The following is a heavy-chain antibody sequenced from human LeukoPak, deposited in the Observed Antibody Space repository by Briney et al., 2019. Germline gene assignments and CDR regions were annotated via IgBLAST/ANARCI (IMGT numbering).Heavy chain of an antibody. V-gene: IGHV1-18*01. D-gene: IGHD3-9*01. J-gene: IGHJ6*02. CDR1: GYTFTSYG. Sequence: ASVKVSCKASGYTFTSYGISWVRQAPGQGLEWMGWISAYNGNTNYAQKLQGRVTMTTDTSTSTAYMEPRSLRSDDTAVYYCARTLQDILTGQVYYYYGMDVWGQGTTVTVSS. CDR3: ARTLQDILTGQVYYYYGMDV. CDR2: ISAYNGNT.